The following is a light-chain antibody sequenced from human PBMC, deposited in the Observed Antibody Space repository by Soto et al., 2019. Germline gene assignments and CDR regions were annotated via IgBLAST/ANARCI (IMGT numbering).Light chain of an antibody. J-gene: IGKJ4*01. Sequence: EIVLTQSPGTLSLSPGERATLSCRASQSVSSSYLAWYQQKPGQAPRLLIYGASSRATGIPDRFSGSGTGTDFTLTISSLQSEDFAVYFCQHYNNWPPQFTFGGGTKVEIK. V-gene: IGKV3-20*01. CDR1: QSVSSSY. CDR3: QHYNNWPPQFT. CDR2: GAS.